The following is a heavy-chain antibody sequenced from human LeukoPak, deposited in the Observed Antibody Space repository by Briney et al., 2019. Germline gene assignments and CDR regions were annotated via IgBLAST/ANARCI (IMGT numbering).Heavy chain of an antibody. CDR2: IYSGGST. CDR3: ARDRGCGDCYPAANDAFDI. V-gene: IGHV3-66*01. CDR1: GFTVSIYY. J-gene: IGHJ3*02. Sequence: GGSLRLSCAASGFTVSIYYMSWVRQAPGKGLEWVSVIYSGGSTYYADSVKGRFTISRDNSKSTLYLQMNSLRAEDTAVYYCARDRGCGDCYPAANDAFDIWGQGTMVTVSS. D-gene: IGHD2-21*02.